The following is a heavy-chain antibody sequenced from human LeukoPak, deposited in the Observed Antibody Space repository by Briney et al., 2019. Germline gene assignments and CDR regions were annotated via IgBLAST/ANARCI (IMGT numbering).Heavy chain of an antibody. Sequence: SVKVSCKASGGTFSSYAISWVRQAPGQGLEWMGGIIPIFGTANYAQKFQGRVTITADKSTSTAYMELSSLRSEDTAVYYCARDGAYDILTGYYNPNWSDPWGQGTLVTVSS. CDR2: IIPIFGTA. CDR3: ARDGAYDILTGYYNPNWSDP. D-gene: IGHD3-9*01. V-gene: IGHV1-69*06. CDR1: GGTFSSYA. J-gene: IGHJ5*02.